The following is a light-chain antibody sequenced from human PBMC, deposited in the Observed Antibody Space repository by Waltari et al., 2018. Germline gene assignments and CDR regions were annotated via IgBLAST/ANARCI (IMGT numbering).Light chain of an antibody. CDR2: GVT. J-gene: IGLJ2*01. V-gene: IGLV2-8*01. CDR3: SSYAGIKNYVL. Sequence: QSALTQPPSAPGSPGQSVIISCPGTSTHTGSYKYVPWYHQPPGRAPQPTIHGVTHRPSGVPERFSASKSGNTASLTVSGLQAEDEAKYYCSSYAGIKNYVLFGGGTQLTVL. CDR1: STHTGSYKY.